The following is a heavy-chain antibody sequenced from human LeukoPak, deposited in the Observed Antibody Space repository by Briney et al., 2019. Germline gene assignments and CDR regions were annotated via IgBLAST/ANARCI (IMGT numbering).Heavy chain of an antibody. V-gene: IGHV4-4*02. Sequence: KSSETLSLTCAVSGGSISSSNWWSWVRQPPGKGLEWIGEIYHSGSTNYNPSLKSRVTISVDTSKNQFSLKLSSVTAADTAVYYCARARDGYNPFVDWGQGTLVTVSS. CDR1: GGSISSSNW. D-gene: IGHD5-24*01. CDR2: IYHSGST. J-gene: IGHJ4*02. CDR3: ARARDGYNPFVD.